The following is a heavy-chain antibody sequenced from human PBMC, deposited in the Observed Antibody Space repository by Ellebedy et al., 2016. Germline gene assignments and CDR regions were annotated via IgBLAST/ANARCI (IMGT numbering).Heavy chain of an antibody. V-gene: IGHV3-66*01. CDR3: TKGNAVPGPEPLDF. Sequence: GGSLRLSCAASGFTVSGNYMSWVRQAPGKGLEWVSTLYSCGTILYADSVKGRFTISRDNSKNTLYLQMNSLTVEDTAVYYCTKGNAVPGPEPLDFWGQGTLVTVSS. CDR1: GFTVSGNY. CDR2: LYSCGTI. D-gene: IGHD6-19*01. J-gene: IGHJ4*02.